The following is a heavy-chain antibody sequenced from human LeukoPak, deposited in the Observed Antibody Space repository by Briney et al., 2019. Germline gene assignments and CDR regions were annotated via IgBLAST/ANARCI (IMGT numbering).Heavy chain of an antibody. D-gene: IGHD4-23*01. CDR3: AKPVYPGGNLFDY. CDR2: INSDGSST. Sequence: GGSLRLSCAASGFTFSSYWMHWVRQAPGKGLVWVSRINSDGSSTSYADSVKGRFTISRDNAKNTLYLQMNSLRAEDTAVYYCAKPVYPGGNLFDYWGQGTLVTVSS. V-gene: IGHV3-74*01. CDR1: GFTFSSYW. J-gene: IGHJ4*02.